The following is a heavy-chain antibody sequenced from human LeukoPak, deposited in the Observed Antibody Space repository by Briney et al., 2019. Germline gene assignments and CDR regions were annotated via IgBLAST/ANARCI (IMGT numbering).Heavy chain of an antibody. CDR3: ARLGPGGHGEFDY. CDR1: GGSLSDYY. V-gene: IGHV4-59*01. Sequence: SETLSLTCTVSGGSLSDYYWTWVRQPPGKGLEWIGYIYYTGSTNYNPSLKSRVTISLDTSKTQFSLKLTSVTPADTAVYYCARLGPGGHGEFDYWGQGTLVTVS. D-gene: IGHD3-10*01. J-gene: IGHJ4*02. CDR2: IYYTGST.